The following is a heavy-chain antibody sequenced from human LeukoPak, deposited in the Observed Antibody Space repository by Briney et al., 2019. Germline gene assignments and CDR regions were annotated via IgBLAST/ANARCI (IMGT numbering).Heavy chain of an antibody. CDR2: ISYDGSNK. CDR1: GFTFSSYA. V-gene: IGHV3-30*04. CDR3: ARAVAARPYLSYYYMDV. Sequence: GRSLRLSCAASGFTFSSYAMHWVRQAPGKGLEWVAVISYDGSNKYYADSVKGRFTISRDNSKNTLYLQMNSLRAEDTAVYYCARAVAARPYLSYYYMDVWGKGTTATVSS. J-gene: IGHJ6*03. D-gene: IGHD6-6*01.